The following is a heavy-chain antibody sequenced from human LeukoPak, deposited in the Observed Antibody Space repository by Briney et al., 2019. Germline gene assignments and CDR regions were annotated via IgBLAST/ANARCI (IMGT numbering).Heavy chain of an antibody. Sequence: PGGSLRLSCAASGFTFSSYGMHWVRQAPGKGLEWVAVISYDGSNKYYADSVKGRFTISRDNSKNTLYLQMNSLRAEDTAVYYCAKDLWVRSDSTVAGTCPYDYWGQGTLVTVSS. CDR2: ISYDGSNK. V-gene: IGHV3-30*18. CDR3: AKDLWVRSDSTVAGTCPYDY. J-gene: IGHJ4*02. CDR1: GFTFSSYG. D-gene: IGHD6-19*01.